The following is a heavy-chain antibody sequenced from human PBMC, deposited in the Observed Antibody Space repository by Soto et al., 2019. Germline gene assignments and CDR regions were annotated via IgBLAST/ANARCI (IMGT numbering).Heavy chain of an antibody. D-gene: IGHD3-3*01. V-gene: IGHV4-39*01. CDR2: IYYSGST. CDR3: ARQGRFGYYGMDV. Sequence: PSETLSLTCTVSGGSISSSSYYWGWIRQPPGKGLEWIGSIYYSGSTYYNPSLKSRVTISVDTSKNQFSLKLSSVTAADTAVYYCARQGRFGYYGMDVWGQGTTVNVSS. J-gene: IGHJ6*02. CDR1: GGSISSSSYY.